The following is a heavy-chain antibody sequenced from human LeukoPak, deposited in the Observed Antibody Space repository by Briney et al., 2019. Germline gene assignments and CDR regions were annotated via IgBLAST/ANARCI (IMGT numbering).Heavy chain of an antibody. D-gene: IGHD1-1*01. V-gene: IGHV3-48*02. CDR2: ISRDSSNI. CDR3: AREPYWRTSRKVFDY. CDR1: GFSFSSYS. J-gene: IGHJ4*02. Sequence: GGSLRLSCAASGFSFSSYSINWLRQAPGKGLEWVSYISRDSSNIYYADSVKGRFTISRDNAKNSLYLQMHGMRDDDTAVYYCAREPYWRTSRKVFDYWGPGTLVTVSS.